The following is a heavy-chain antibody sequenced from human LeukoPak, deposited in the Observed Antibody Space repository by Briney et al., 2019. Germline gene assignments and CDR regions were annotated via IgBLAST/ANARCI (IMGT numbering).Heavy chain of an antibody. CDR1: GFTFSSYA. V-gene: IGHV3-30*04. CDR3: ATYRQVLLPFES. CDR2: ISYDGSNK. J-gene: IGHJ4*02. D-gene: IGHD2-8*02. Sequence: GGSLRLSCAASGFTFSSYAMHWVRQAPGKGLEWVAVISYDGSNKYYADSVKGRFTISRDNSKNTLYLQMNSLRAEDTAVYYCATYRQVLLPFESWGQGTLVTVSS.